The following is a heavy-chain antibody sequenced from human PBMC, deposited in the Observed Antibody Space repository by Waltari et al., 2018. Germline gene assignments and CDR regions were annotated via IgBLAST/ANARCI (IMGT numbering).Heavy chain of an antibody. D-gene: IGHD3-16*01. V-gene: IGHV4-4*07. Sequence: QVHLQESGPGLVKPSETLSLTRIVSGGSISGYFWSWVRQPAGKGLEWIGRVFTSGSPNYNPSLKSRVTVSLDTAKNQFSLNLISLTAADTGVYYCARHRRLRNKYYYDLDVWGQGTTVSLSS. J-gene: IGHJ6*02. CDR3: ARHRRLRNKYYYDLDV. CDR1: GGSISGYF. CDR2: VFTSGSP.